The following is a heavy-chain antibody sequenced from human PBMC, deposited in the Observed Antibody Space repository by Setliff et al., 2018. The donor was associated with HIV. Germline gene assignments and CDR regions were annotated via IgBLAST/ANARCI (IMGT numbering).Heavy chain of an antibody. J-gene: IGHJ3*02. V-gene: IGHV3-74*01. CDR3: ARPQYYYGSGAFDI. CDR1: GFTFSTYW. CDR2: IKTDGSST. Sequence: GGSLRLSCAASGFTFSTYWMHWVRQAPGKGLVWVSRIKTDGSSTSYADSVKGRFTISRDNAKNTLFLQMNSLRAEDTAVYYCARPQYYYGSGAFDIWGQGTMVTVSS. D-gene: IGHD3-10*01.